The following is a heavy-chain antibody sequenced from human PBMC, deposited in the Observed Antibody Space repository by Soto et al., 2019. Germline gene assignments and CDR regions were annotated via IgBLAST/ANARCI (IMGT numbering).Heavy chain of an antibody. CDR1: GFTFGDYA. Sequence: PGGSLRLCCTASGFTFGDYAMSWVRQAPGKGLEWVGFIRSKAYGGTTEYAASVKGRFTISRDDSKSIAYLQMNSLKTEDTAVYYCTRVRIAAAVNYYYYGMDVWGQGTTVTVSS. J-gene: IGHJ6*02. CDR2: IRSKAYGGTT. D-gene: IGHD6-13*01. CDR3: TRVRIAAAVNYYYYGMDV. V-gene: IGHV3-49*04.